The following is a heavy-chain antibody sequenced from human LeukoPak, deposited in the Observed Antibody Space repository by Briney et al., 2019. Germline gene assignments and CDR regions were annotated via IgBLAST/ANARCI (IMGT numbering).Heavy chain of an antibody. CDR2: IYTSGST. D-gene: IGHD3-22*01. CDR3: ASDTLSEIYDPGAFDI. CDR1: GGSISSYY. J-gene: IGHJ3*02. V-gene: IGHV4-4*07. Sequence: SETLSLTCTVSGGSISSYYWSWIRQPAGKGLEWIGRIYTSGSTNYNPSLKSRVTMSVDTSKNQFSLKLSSVTAADTAVYYCASDTLSEIYDPGAFDIWGQGTMVTVSS.